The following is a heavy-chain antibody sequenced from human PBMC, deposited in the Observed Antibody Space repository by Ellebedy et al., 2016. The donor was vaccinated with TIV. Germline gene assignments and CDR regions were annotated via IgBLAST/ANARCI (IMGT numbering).Heavy chain of an antibody. CDR1: DYTFTGYY. CDR3: TRDHDSSGYSDY. CDR2: INPNSGGT. Sequence: ASVKVSXXASDYTFTGYYMHWVRQAPGQGLEWMGWINPNSGGTNYAQKFQGRVTMTRDTAISTAYMELSRLRSEDTAVYYCTRDHDSSGYSDYWGQGTLVTVSS. D-gene: IGHD3-22*01. V-gene: IGHV1-2*02. J-gene: IGHJ4*02.